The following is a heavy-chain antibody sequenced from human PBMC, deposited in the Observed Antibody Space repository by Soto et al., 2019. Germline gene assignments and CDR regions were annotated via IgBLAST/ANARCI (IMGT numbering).Heavy chain of an antibody. CDR2: IYYSGST. V-gene: IGHV4-30-4*01. CDR1: GGSISSGDYY. CDR3: ARSDGVVPAAMPATNYFDY. D-gene: IGHD2-2*01. Sequence: SETLSLTCTVSGGSISSGDYYWSWIRQPPGKGLEWIGYIYYSGSTYYNPSLKSRVTISVDTSKNQFSLKLSSVTAADTAVYYCARSDGVVPAAMPATNYFDYWGQGTLVTVSS. J-gene: IGHJ4*02.